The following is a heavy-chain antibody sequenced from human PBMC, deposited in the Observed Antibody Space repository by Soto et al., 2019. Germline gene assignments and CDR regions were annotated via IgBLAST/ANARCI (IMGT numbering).Heavy chain of an antibody. CDR2: IYYSGST. D-gene: IGHD3-22*01. Sequence: SETLSLTCTVSGGSISSYYWSWIRQPPGKGLEWFGYIYYSGSTNYNPSLKSRVTISVDTSKNQFSLELSSVTAADTAVYYCARDYGDYYDSSGFLQRVAFDIWGQGTMVTVSS. J-gene: IGHJ3*02. CDR3: ARDYGDYYDSSGFLQRVAFDI. V-gene: IGHV4-59*01. CDR1: GGSISSYY.